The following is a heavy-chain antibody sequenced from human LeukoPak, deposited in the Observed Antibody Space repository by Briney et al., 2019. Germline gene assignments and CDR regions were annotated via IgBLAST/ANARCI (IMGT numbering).Heavy chain of an antibody. CDR2: IWHEGTNK. CDR1: GFTFNNYA. J-gene: IGHJ5*02. V-gene: IGHV3-33*08. CDR3: ARDYGDYDYWFDP. Sequence: GRSLRLSCVGSGFTFNNYAMHWVRQTPGKGLEWVAVIWHEGTNKYYADSVKGRFTISRDNSKNTLYLQMNSLRAEDTAVYYCARDYGDYDYWFDPWGQGTLVTVSS. D-gene: IGHD4-17*01.